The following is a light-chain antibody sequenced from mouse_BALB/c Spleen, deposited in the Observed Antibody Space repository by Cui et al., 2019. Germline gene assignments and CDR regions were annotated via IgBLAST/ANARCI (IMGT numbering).Light chain of an antibody. Sequence: QIVLTQSPEMMSASLGERVTMTCTASSSVSSSYLHWYQQKPGASLKLMIESTTNLASGVPARFSGSGSGTSYSLTISSMEAEDAATYYCHQYHRSPYTFGGGTKLEIK. CDR1: SSVSSSY. CDR3: HQYHRSPYT. J-gene: IGKJ2*01. CDR2: STT. V-gene: IGKV4-74*01.